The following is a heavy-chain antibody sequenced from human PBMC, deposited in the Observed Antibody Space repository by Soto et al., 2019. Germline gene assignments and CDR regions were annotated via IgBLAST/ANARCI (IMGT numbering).Heavy chain of an antibody. CDR1: GFTFSSYA. J-gene: IGHJ4*02. CDR3: AKGALGYCHHGICYQHSDY. V-gene: IGHV3-23*01. Sequence: PGGSLRLSCAASGFTFSSYAMSWVRQAPGKGLEWVSGISGSGGSTHYADSVKGRFTISRDNSKKTLYLQMNSLRAEDTAVYYCAKGALGYCHHGICYQHSDYWGQGTLVTVSS. D-gene: IGHD2-8*01. CDR2: ISGSGGST.